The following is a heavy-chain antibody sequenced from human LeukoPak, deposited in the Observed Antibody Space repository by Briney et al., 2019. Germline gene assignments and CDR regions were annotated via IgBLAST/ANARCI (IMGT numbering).Heavy chain of an antibody. D-gene: IGHD3-10*01. CDR3: ARGGRRLPFDP. CDR1: GGSFSGYY. CDR2: INHSGST. V-gene: IGHV4-34*01. J-gene: IGHJ5*02. Sequence: PSETLSLTCAVYGGSFSGYYWGWIRQPPGKGLEWIGEINHSGSTNYNPSLKSRVTISVDTSKNQFSLKLSSVTAADTAVYYCARGGRRLPFDPWGQGTLATVSS.